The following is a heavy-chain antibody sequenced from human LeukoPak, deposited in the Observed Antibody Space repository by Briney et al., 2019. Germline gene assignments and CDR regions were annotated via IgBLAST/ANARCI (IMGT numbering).Heavy chain of an antibody. V-gene: IGHV3-30*18. D-gene: IGHD6-13*01. CDR2: ISYDGSNK. CDR1: GFTFSNYG. Sequence: GRSLRLSCAASGFTFSNYGMHWVRQAPGKGLEWVAVISYDGSNKYYTDSVKGRFTISRDNSKNTLYLQMNSLRAEDTAVYYCAKGEGYGYIDYWGQGTLVTVSS. J-gene: IGHJ4*02. CDR3: AKGEGYGYIDY.